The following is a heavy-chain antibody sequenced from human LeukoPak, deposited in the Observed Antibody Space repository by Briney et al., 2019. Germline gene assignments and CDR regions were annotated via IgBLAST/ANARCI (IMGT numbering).Heavy chain of an antibody. Sequence: GASVKVSCKASGYTFTSYDINWVRQATGQGLEWMGWMNPNSGNTGYAQKFQGRVTITRNTSISTAYMELSSLRSEDTAVYYWARGHVVVVAAPYYYYYMDVWGKGTTVTVSS. J-gene: IGHJ6*03. D-gene: IGHD2-15*01. CDR3: ARGHVVVVAAPYYYYYMDV. CDR2: MNPNSGNT. V-gene: IGHV1-8*03. CDR1: GYTFTSYD.